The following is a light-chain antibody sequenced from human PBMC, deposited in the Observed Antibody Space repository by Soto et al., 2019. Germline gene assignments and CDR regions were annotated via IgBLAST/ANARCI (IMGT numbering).Light chain of an antibody. CDR2: DAS. Sequence: EIVMTQSPATLSVSPGDGATLSCKASQNVYNNLAWYQQRPGQPPRLLIYDASTRASGMSARFSGSGYGTEVSLTISSLQSADFAVYFCQQCRNWPLTFGGGTKVEIK. J-gene: IGKJ4*01. CDR3: QQCRNWPLT. V-gene: IGKV3-15*01. CDR1: QNVYNN.